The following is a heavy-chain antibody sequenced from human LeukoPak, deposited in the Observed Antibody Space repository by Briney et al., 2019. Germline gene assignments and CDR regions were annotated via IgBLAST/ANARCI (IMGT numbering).Heavy chain of an antibody. CDR1: GYTFTGYY. Sequence: ASVKVSCKASGYTFTGYYMHWVRQAPGQGLEWMGWIIPNIGVTNYAQKFQGRVTMTRDTSISTAYMELSRLRSDDTAMYYCARGLRHYDTNAYYYMDVWGKGTTVTVSS. CDR2: IIPNIGVT. J-gene: IGHJ6*03. V-gene: IGHV1-2*02. CDR3: ARGLRHYDTNAYYYMDV. D-gene: IGHD3-9*01.